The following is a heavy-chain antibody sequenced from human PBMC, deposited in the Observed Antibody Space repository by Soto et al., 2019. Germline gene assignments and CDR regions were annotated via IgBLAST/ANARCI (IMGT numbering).Heavy chain of an antibody. V-gene: IGHV4-59*08. D-gene: IGHD1-1*01. CDR3: ARRQNWNNLFDT. CDR1: GGSITNNY. Sequence: SETLSLTCTVSGGSITNNYWSWIRQSPGKGLEWIGCSYYSGSTSYNPSLRSRVTISIDTSKTQFSLRLRSVTAADTAVYYCARRQNWNNLFDTWGQGTLVTVS. J-gene: IGHJ5*02. CDR2: SYYSGST.